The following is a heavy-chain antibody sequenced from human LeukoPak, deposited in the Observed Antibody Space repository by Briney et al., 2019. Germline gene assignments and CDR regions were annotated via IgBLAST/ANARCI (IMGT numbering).Heavy chain of an antibody. Sequence: SETLSLTCTVSGGSISSYYWSWIRQPPGKGLEWIGYIYYSGSTNYNPSLKSRVTISVDTSKNQFSLKLSSVTAADTAVYYCARVRWTTVVTSLGGAFDIWGQGTVVTASS. J-gene: IGHJ3*02. CDR1: GGSISSYY. CDR3: ARVRWTTVVTSLGGAFDI. CDR2: IYYSGST. D-gene: IGHD4-23*01. V-gene: IGHV4-59*01.